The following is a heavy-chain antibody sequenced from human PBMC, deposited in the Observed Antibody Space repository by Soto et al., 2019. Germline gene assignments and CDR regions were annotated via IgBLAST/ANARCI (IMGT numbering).Heavy chain of an antibody. CDR1: GFTFSSYS. V-gene: IGHV3-21*01. D-gene: IGHD3-22*01. CDR2: ISSSSSYI. Sequence: GGSLRLSCAASGFTFSSYSMNWVRQAPGKGLEWVSSISSSSSYIYYADSVKGRFTISRDNAKNSLYLQMNSLRAADTAVYYCARGRTYYYDSSGYLFVGYYYGMDVWGQGTTVTVSS. CDR3: ARGRTYYYDSSGYLFVGYYYGMDV. J-gene: IGHJ6*02.